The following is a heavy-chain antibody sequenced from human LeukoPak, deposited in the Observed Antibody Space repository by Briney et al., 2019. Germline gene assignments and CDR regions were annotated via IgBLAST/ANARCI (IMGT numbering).Heavy chain of an antibody. Sequence: PGGSLRLSCAASGFTVSSNYMSWVRQAPGKGLEWISYITSSSSPIYYADSVKGRFTISRDNAKNSLYLQINSLRVEDTAVYYCARDGSGWFTYWYFDLWGRGTLVTVSS. J-gene: IGHJ2*01. V-gene: IGHV3-48*01. D-gene: IGHD6-19*01. CDR1: GFTVSSNY. CDR3: ARDGSGWFTYWYFDL. CDR2: ITSSSSPI.